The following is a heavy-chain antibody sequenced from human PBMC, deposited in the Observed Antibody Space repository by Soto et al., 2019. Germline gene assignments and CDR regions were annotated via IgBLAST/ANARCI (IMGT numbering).Heavy chain of an antibody. CDR1: GYTFTGYY. CDR2: INPNSGGT. D-gene: IGHD2-21*01. J-gene: IGHJ3*02. CDR3: ARDYCGGDCYHDAFDI. Sequence: ASVKVSCKASGYTFTGYYMHWVRQAPGQGLEWMGWINPNSGGTNYAQKFQGWVTMTRDTSISTAYMELSRLRSDDTAVYYGARDYCGGDCYHDAFDIWGQGTMVTVSS. V-gene: IGHV1-2*04.